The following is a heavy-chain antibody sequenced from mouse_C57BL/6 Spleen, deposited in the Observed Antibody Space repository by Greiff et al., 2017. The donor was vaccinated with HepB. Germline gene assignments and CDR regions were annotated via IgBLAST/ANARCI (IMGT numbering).Heavy chain of an antibody. V-gene: IGHV5-6*01. CDR1: GFTFSSYG. D-gene: IGHD1-1*01. CDR3: ARHYYGSSWYFDV. J-gene: IGHJ1*03. CDR2: ISSGGSYT. Sequence: EVKVVESGGDLVKPGGSLKLSCAASGFTFSSYGMSWVRQTPDKRLEWVATISSGGSYTYYPDSVKGRFTISRDNAKNTLYLQMSSLKSEDTAMYYCARHYYGSSWYFDVWGTGTTVTVSS.